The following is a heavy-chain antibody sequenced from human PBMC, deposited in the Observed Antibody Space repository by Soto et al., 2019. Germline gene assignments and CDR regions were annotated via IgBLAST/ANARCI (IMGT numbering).Heavy chain of an antibody. D-gene: IGHD3-22*01. CDR2: IYASGST. J-gene: IGHJ4*02. V-gene: IGHV4-4*07. CDR1: GASITSYH. Sequence: SETLSLTCTVSGASITSYHWSWIRQPAGKGLEWIGRIYASGSTNYSPSLKSRVTLSIDTSKNQFSLKLNSVTAADTAVYYCAREGYYEVVYWGPGTLVTVSS. CDR3: AREGYYEVVY.